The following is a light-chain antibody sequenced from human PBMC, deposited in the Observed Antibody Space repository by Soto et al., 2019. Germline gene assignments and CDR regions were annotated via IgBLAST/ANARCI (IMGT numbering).Light chain of an antibody. V-gene: IGKV3-15*01. CDR2: GAS. Sequence: EIVLTQSPGTLSLSPGERVSLSCRASQRVSSNLAWYQQKPGQAPRLLIFGASTTATGIPARFSGSGSGTEFTLTISSLQSEDFAVYYCQQYNNWPPTFGLGTKVDIK. CDR3: QQYNNWPPT. CDR1: QRVSSN. J-gene: IGKJ1*01.